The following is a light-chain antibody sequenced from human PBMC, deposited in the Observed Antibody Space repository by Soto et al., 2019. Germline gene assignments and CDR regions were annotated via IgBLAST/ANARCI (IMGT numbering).Light chain of an antibody. CDR1: SSDVGGYDY. CDR2: EVS. J-gene: IGLJ1*01. CDR3: SSYSIRTAYL. Sequence: LTQPASVSGSPGQSITLSCTGTSSDVGGYDYVSWYQLHPGKAPKLMVFEVSNRPSGVSYRFSGSKSGNTASLTISGLQAEDEADYFCSSYSIRTAYLFGTGTKVTVL. V-gene: IGLV2-14*01.